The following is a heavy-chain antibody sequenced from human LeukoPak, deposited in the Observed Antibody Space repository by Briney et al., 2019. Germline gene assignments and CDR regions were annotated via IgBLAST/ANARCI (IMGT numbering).Heavy chain of an antibody. V-gene: IGHV1-8*03. D-gene: IGHD3-16*01. CDR2: MNPNSGNT. J-gene: IGHJ6*03. Sequence: GASVRVSCKASGYTFTSYDINWVRQAPGQGLEWMGWMNPNSGNTGYAQKFQGRVTITRNTSISTAYMELSSLRSEDTAVYYCARGVNTYLWFGGDYMDVWGKGSTVTVSS. CDR3: ARGVNTYLWFGGDYMDV. CDR1: GYTFTSYD.